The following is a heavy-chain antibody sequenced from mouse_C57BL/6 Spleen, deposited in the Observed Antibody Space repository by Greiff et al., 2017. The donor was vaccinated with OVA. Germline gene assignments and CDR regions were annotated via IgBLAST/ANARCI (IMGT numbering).Heavy chain of an antibody. CDR3: TRWGGLGDSFDY. J-gene: IGHJ2*01. D-gene: IGHD4-1*01. CDR2: IDPETGGT. V-gene: IGHV1-15*01. Sequence: QVQLKQSGAELVRPGASVTLSCKASGYTFTDYEMHWVKQTPVHGLEWIGAIDPETGGTAYNQKFKGKAILTADKSSSTAYMELRSLTSEDSAVYYCTRWGGLGDSFDYWGQGTTLTVSS. CDR1: GYTFTDYE.